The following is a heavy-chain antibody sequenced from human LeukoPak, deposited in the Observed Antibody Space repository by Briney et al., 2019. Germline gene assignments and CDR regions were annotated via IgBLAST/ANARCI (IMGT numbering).Heavy chain of an antibody. V-gene: IGHV3-74*01. D-gene: IGHD3-3*01. CDR3: ARAPSEIGGYYPEYFRH. CDR2: IKSDGRT. CDR1: GFTFSNYW. J-gene: IGHJ1*01. Sequence: GGSVIFSCAAAGFTFSNYWMHSVRQAPGKGLVWVSRIKSDGRTNYADSVKGRFTISRDNAKNTVSLQMNSLRAEDTGVYYCARAPSEIGGYYPEYFRHWGQRTLVTVSS.